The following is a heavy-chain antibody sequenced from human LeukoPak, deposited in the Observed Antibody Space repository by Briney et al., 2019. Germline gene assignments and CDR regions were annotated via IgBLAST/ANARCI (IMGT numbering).Heavy chain of an antibody. V-gene: IGHV4-59*04. Sequence: SETLSLTCTVSGGSISSYYWSWIRQPPGKGLEWIGYIYYSGSTYYNPSLKSRVTISVDTSKNQFSLKLSSVTAADTAVYYCANYDFWSGYPHWGQGTLVTVSS. CDR3: ANYDFWSGYPH. CDR1: GGSISSYY. D-gene: IGHD3-3*01. J-gene: IGHJ4*02. CDR2: IYYSGST.